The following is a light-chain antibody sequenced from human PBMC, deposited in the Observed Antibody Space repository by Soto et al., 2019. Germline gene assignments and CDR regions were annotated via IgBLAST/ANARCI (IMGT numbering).Light chain of an antibody. CDR2: EDN. CDR3: CSYGTFNTI. J-gene: IGLJ2*01. CDR1: STDVGTYNL. Sequence: QSALTQPASVSGSPGQSITISCAGTSTDVGTYNLVSWYQQRPGKVLKLIIYEDNKRPSGVSNRFSGSRSDTTAFLTISGLQAEDDADYLCCSYGTFNTIFGGGTQLTVL. V-gene: IGLV2-23*01.